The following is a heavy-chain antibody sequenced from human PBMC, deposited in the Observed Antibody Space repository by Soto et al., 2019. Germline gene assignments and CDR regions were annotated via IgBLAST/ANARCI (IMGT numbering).Heavy chain of an antibody. J-gene: IGHJ4*02. CDR1: GFSFSYYA. Sequence: QVQLVESGGGVVHPGRSLRLSCAASGFSFSYYAMHWVRQAPGKGMEWVAILSNDGSRKYYADSVKGRFTISRDNSKNTVYLQTDSLRAEDTALYYCAKDEGVGATLGLPDYWGQGTLVTVSS. V-gene: IGHV3-30*18. CDR3: AKDEGVGATLGLPDY. D-gene: IGHD1-26*01. CDR2: LSNDGSRK.